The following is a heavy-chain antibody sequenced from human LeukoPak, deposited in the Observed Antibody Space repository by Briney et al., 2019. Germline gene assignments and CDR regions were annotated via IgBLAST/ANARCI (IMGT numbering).Heavy chain of an antibody. Sequence: GGSLGLSCAASGFPLSSYGMHWVRQAPGKGLEGVAFIRYDGSNKYYADSVKERFTISRDNSQNTLYLQMNSLRAEDTAVYYCAKDIDSKQWLGSGNDYWGQGTLVTVSS. V-gene: IGHV3-30*02. CDR2: IRYDGSNK. CDR3: AKDIDSKQWLGSGNDY. CDR1: GFPLSSYG. D-gene: IGHD6-19*01. J-gene: IGHJ4*02.